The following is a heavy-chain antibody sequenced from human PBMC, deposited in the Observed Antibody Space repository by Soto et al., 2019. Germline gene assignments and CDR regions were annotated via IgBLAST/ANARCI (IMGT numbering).Heavy chain of an antibody. Sequence: GGSLRLSCSASGFTFSSYAMHWVRQAPGKGLEYVSAISSNGGSTYYADSVKGRFTISRDNSKNTLYLQMSSLRAEGTAVYYCVSPLIAVAGTNFDYWGQGTLVTVSS. V-gene: IGHV3-64D*06. CDR2: ISSNGGST. CDR3: VSPLIAVAGTNFDY. D-gene: IGHD6-19*01. J-gene: IGHJ4*02. CDR1: GFTFSSYA.